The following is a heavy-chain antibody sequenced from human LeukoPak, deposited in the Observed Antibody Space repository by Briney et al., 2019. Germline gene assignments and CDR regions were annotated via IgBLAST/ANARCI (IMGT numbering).Heavy chain of an antibody. CDR3: AVALGFWFDP. V-gene: IGHV3-7*01. CDR2: IKQDGDEN. D-gene: IGHD1-26*01. J-gene: IGHJ5*02. CDR1: GFSFTAYW. Sequence: GGSLRLSCAASGFSFTAYWMSWVRQAPGKGLEWVANIKQDGDENYYVDSVMGRFTISRDNSKNTLYLQMNSLRAEDTAVYYCAVALGFWFDPWGQGTLVTVSS.